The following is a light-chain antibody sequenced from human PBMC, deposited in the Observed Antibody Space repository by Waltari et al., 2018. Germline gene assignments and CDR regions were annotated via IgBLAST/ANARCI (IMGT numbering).Light chain of an antibody. V-gene: IGLV2-23*02. CDR3: YSYAGGSV. J-gene: IGLJ1*01. CDR2: ELS. Sequence: QSALTQPASVSGSPGQSIPISCTGRSSDVGSSTLVSWYLHHPGKAPNLIIYELSKRPSGVSNRFSGSKSGNTASLTISGLQAEDEADYYCYSYAGGSVFGTGTKVTVL. CDR1: SSDVGSSTL.